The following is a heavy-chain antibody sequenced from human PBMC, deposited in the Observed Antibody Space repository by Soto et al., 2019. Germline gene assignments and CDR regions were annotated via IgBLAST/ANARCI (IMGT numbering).Heavy chain of an antibody. D-gene: IGHD3-22*01. CDR1: GGTFSSYA. J-gene: IGHJ4*02. CDR2: IIPIFGTA. CDR3: ARPRYSYDSTTYSDGQHADY. Sequence: SVKVSCKASGGTFSSYAISSVRQAPGQGLAWMGGIIPIFGTANYADSVKGRFSIPRDNSNNTLYLQMNSLRTEDTAMFYCARPRYSYDSTTYSDGQHADYWGLGTLVTVSS. V-gene: IGHV1-69*05.